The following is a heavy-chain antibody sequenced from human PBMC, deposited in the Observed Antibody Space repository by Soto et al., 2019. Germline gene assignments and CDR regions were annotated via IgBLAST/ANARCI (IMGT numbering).Heavy chain of an antibody. V-gene: IGHV3-30*18. CDR1: GFTFSSYG. J-gene: IGHJ4*02. CDR2: ISYDGSNK. CDR3: AKSAGETVTTDY. Sequence: PGGSLRLSCAASGFTFSSYGMHWVRQAPGKGLEWVAVISYDGSNKYYADSVKGRFTISRDNSKNTLYLQMNSLRAEDTAVYYCAKSAGETVTTDYWGQGTLVTVSS. D-gene: IGHD4-4*01.